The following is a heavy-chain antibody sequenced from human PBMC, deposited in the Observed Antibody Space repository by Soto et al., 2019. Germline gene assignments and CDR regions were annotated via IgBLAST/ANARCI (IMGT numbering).Heavy chain of an antibody. CDR3: ARGSPTSSWFLQY. V-gene: IGHV4-34*01. CDR2: ITPSGGT. J-gene: IGHJ1*01. D-gene: IGHD6-13*01. Sequence: SETLSLTCAVSGGSFSGYFWSWIRQPPGKGLEWIGEITPSGGTNYNPSLKSRVSISVDTAKNQFSLKVTSVTAADTGVYYCARGSPTSSWFLQYWGQGSPVT. CDR1: GGSFSGYF.